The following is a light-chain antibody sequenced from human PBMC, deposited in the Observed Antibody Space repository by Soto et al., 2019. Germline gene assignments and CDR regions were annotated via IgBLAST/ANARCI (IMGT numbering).Light chain of an antibody. CDR1: SSNIGTNA. V-gene: IGLV1-44*01. CDR3: AAWDDSLNGYA. CDR2: NNN. J-gene: IGLJ1*01. Sequence: VLTQPPSASGTPGQRVTISCSGGSSNIGTNAVNWYQQLPGTAPKLLIYNNNQRPSGVPDRFSGSKSGTSASLAISGLQSEDEADYYSAAWDDSLNGYAFGTGTKVTVL.